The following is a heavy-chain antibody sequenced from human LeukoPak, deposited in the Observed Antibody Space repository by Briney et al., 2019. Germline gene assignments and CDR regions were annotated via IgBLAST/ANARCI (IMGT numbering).Heavy chain of an antibody. CDR3: ARHSWQWQVDY. V-gene: IGHV4-4*09. CDR2: IYTSGST. Sequence: SETLSLTCTVSGGSISSYYWSWIRQPPGKGLEWIGFIYTSGSTNYNPSLKSRVTISVDTSMNQFSLKLSSVTAADTAVYYCARHSWQWQVDYWGQGTLVTVSS. J-gene: IGHJ4*02. D-gene: IGHD6-19*01. CDR1: GGSISSYY.